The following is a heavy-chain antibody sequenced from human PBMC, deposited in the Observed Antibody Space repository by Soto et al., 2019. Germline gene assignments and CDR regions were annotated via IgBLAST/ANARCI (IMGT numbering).Heavy chain of an antibody. D-gene: IGHD1-1*01. Sequence: DVQLVETGGGLIQPGGSLRLSCAASGFSVSSDYMNWVRQDPVKGLEWISVIYGGGSTYYADSVRGRFTISRDNSENTLFLQMDSLRVEDTAVYYCARARKWNDLDIWGQGTMVTVSS. CDR2: IYGGGST. CDR1: GFSVSSDY. CDR3: ARARKWNDLDI. J-gene: IGHJ3*02. V-gene: IGHV3-53*02.